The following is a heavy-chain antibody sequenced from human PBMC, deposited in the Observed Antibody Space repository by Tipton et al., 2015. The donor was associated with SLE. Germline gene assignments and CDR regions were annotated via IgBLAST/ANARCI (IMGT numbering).Heavy chain of an antibody. V-gene: IGHV4-61*01. J-gene: IGHJ4*02. D-gene: IGHD3-10*01. CDR2: IYYSGST. Sequence: TLSLTCAVSGYSISSGYYWSWIRQPPGKGLEWIGYIYYSGSTNYNPSLKSRVTISVDTSKYQFSLKLSSVTAADTAVYYCARGYKYYYGSALDYWGQGTLVTVSS. CDR3: ARGYKYYYGSALDY. CDR1: GYSISSGYY.